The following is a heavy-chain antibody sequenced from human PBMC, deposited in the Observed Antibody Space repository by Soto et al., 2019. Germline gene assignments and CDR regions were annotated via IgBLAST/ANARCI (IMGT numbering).Heavy chain of an antibody. CDR3: ARRVYNYEVNYFDY. CDR2: IYPDDSDT. D-gene: IGHD1-1*01. J-gene: IGHJ4*02. Sequence: PGESKKVSSKAAEYSFTTYGIGWVRQKTGKGLEWMGIIYPDDSDTRYSPSFQGQVTISADKSISTAYLQWSSLKASDTAMYYCARRVYNYEVNYFDYWGRGTLVTVSS. CDR1: EYSFTTYG. V-gene: IGHV5-51*01.